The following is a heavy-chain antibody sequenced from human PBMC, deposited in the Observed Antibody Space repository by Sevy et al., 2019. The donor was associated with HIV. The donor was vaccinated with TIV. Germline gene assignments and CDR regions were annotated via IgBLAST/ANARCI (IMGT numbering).Heavy chain of an antibody. CDR2: IKEDGREK. Sequence: GGSLRLSCAASGFAFNSYWMSWVRQAPGMGLQWVGTIKEDGREKYYVDSVKGRFTVSRDNAKNSLYLQMNSLRAEDTAVYYCASDWRGYIGSGSDYYYYGMDVWGQGTTVTVSS. J-gene: IGHJ6*02. D-gene: IGHD3-10*01. V-gene: IGHV3-7*03. CDR1: GFAFNSYW. CDR3: ASDWRGYIGSGSDYYYYGMDV.